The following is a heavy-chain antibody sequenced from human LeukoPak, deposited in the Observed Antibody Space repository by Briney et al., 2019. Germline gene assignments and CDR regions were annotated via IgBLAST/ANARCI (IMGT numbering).Heavy chain of an antibody. CDR3: ARGRTFDN. CDR1: GGSISSYY. V-gene: IGHV4-59*01. Sequence: SETLSLTCTVSGGSISSYYWSWIRQPPGQGLEWIGNIYDRGSTKYNPSLKSRVTISVDTSKNQFSLRLSSVTAADTAVYYCARGRTFDNWGQGTLVTVSS. CDR2: IYDRGST. J-gene: IGHJ4*02.